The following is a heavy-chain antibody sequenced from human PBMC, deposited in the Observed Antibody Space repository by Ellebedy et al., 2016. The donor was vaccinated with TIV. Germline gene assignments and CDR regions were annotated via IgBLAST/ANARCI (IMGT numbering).Heavy chain of an antibody. Sequence: AASVKVSCKASGYTFTSYDINWVRQATGQGPEWMGWMNPNNGNTGYAQKFQGRVTMTRNNSISTAYMELSSLRSEDTAVYYCARDLAGSWVGGWFDPWGQGTLVTVSS. D-gene: IGHD6-13*01. J-gene: IGHJ5*02. CDR2: MNPNNGNT. CDR3: ARDLAGSWVGGWFDP. CDR1: GYTFTSYD. V-gene: IGHV1-8*01.